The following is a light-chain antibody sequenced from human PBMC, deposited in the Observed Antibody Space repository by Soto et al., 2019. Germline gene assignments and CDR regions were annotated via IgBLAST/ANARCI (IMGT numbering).Light chain of an antibody. J-gene: IGKJ3*01. Sequence: EIVLTQSPATLSLSPGERATLSCRASQSVSSYLAWYQQKPGQAPRLLIYDASNRATGIPARFSGNGSGTDFPLTISSIEPEDFAVNYCQQRSSFGPGTKVDIK. CDR3: QQRSS. CDR2: DAS. V-gene: IGKV3-11*01. CDR1: QSVSSY.